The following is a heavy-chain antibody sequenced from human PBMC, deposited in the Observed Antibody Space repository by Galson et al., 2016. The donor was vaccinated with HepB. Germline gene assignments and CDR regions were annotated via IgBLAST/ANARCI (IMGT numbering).Heavy chain of an antibody. CDR1: GDSVSSNSAT. CDR3: ARQYTSPSFYYGMDV. J-gene: IGHJ6*02. CDR2: TYYRSKWYN. D-gene: IGHD6-6*01. V-gene: IGHV6-1*01. Sequence: CAISGDSVSSNSATWNWIRQSPSRGLEWLGRTYYRSKWYNDYAVSVKSRVTINPDTSTNQFSLHLNSVTPEDTPVYYCARQYTSPSFYYGMDVWGQGTTVPVSS.